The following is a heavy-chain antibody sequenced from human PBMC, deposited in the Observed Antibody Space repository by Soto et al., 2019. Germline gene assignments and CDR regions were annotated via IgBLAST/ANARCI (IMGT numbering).Heavy chain of an antibody. Sequence: ASVKVSCKASGYTFTSYGISWLRQAPGQGLEWMGWISAYNGNTNYAQKLQGRVTMTTDTSTSTAYMELRSLRSDDTAVYYCARAYCSSTSSYDFEYFQHWGQGTLVTVSS. CDR1: GYTFTSYG. D-gene: IGHD2-2*01. CDR2: ISAYNGNT. V-gene: IGHV1-18*01. CDR3: ARAYCSSTSSYDFEYFQH. J-gene: IGHJ1*01.